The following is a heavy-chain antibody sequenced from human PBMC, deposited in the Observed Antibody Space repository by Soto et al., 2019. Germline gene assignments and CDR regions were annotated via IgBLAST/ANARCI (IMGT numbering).Heavy chain of an antibody. CDR1: GGSFNGYS. J-gene: IGHJ6*02. CDR2: IFSSGTT. Sequence: SETLSLTCTVSGGSFNGYSWNWIRQPPGKGLESIGYIFSSGTTKYNPSLKSRLIISIDMPKRQFSLKLTSVTADDTVVYYCERGRPGGSFYVVDMWGQGNTVTVTS. CDR3: ERGRPGGSFYVVDM. V-gene: IGHV4-59*01. D-gene: IGHD6-13*01.